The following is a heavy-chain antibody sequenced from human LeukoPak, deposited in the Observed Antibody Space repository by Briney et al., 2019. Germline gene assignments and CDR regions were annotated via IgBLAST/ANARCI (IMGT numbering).Heavy chain of an antibody. D-gene: IGHD6-6*01. J-gene: IGHJ4*02. CDR3: AKGGYSSSHYYFDY. CDR2: ISWNSGSI. V-gene: IGHV3-9*01. Sequence: GESLRLSCAASGFTFSSYAMSWVRQAPGKGLEWVSGISWNSGSIGYADSVKGRFTISRDNAKNSLYLQMNSLRAEDTALYYCAKGGYSSSHYYFDYWGQGTLVTVSS. CDR1: GFTFSSYA.